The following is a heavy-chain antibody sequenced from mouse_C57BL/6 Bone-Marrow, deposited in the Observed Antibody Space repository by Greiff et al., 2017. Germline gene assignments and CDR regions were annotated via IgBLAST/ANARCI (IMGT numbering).Heavy chain of an antibody. D-gene: IGHD2-3*01. J-gene: IGHJ4*01. CDR3: ARKGTMMNYYAMDY. V-gene: IGHV1-82*01. Sequence: QVQLQQSGPELVKPGASVKISCKASGYAFSSSWMNWVKQRPGKGLEWIGRIYPGDGDTNYNGKFKGKATLTADKSSSAAYMQLSSLTSEDSAVYFCARKGTMMNYYAMDYWGQGTSVTVSS. CDR1: GYAFSSSW. CDR2: IYPGDGDT.